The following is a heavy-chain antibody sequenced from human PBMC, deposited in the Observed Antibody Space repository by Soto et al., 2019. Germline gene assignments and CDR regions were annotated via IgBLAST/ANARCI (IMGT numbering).Heavy chain of an antibody. CDR2: IYYSGST. J-gene: IGHJ5*02. V-gene: IGHV4-31*03. CDR1: GGSINSGDYY. CDR3: AREEVAYYGSGSYNWFDP. D-gene: IGHD3-10*01. Sequence: QVRLQESGPGLVKPSQTLSLTCTVSGGSINSGDYYWSWIRQHPGKGLEWIGYIYYSGSTYNNPSLKNRVTISMNTTKNQFSLKLSSVTAADTAVYYCAREEVAYYGSGSYNWFDPWGQGTLVTVSS.